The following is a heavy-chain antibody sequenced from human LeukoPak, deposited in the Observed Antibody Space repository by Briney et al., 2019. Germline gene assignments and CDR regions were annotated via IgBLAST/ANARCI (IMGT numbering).Heavy chain of an antibody. Sequence: ASVKVSCKASGYTFTSYGISWVRQAPGQGLEWMGWISAYNGNTNYAQKLQGRVTMTTDTSTSTAYMELRSLRSDDTAVYYCARDRPTIAATGGDAFDIWGQGTMVTVSS. V-gene: IGHV1-18*01. D-gene: IGHD6-25*01. CDR3: ARDRPTIAATGGDAFDI. CDR1: GYTFTSYG. J-gene: IGHJ3*02. CDR2: ISAYNGNT.